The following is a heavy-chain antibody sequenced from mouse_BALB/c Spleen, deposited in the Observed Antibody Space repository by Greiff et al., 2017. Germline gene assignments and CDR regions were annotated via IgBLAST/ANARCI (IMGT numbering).Heavy chain of an antibody. D-gene: IGHD1-1*01. J-gene: IGHJ4*01. Sequence: EVKLVESGGGLVQPGGSLKLSCAASGFTFSSYGMSWVRQTPDKRLELVATINSNGGSTYYPDSVKGRFTISRDNAKNTLYLQMSSLKSEDTAMYYCAREGLRYYAVDYWGQGTSVTVSS. CDR2: INSNGGST. CDR1: GFTFSSYG. V-gene: IGHV5-6-3*01. CDR3: AREGLRYYAVDY.